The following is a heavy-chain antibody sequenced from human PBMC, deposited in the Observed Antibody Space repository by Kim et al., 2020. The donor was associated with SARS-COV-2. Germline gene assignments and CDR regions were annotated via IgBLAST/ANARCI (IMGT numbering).Heavy chain of an antibody. Sequence: GGSLRLSCAASGFTFSDYYMTWIRQAPGKGLEWLSYXSSSGSYIKYADSVKGRLTISRDNAKNSLXLQMDSLRAEDTAVYYCGRVSCGSSSWGRFDPWGQGTLVTVS. CDR1: GFTFSDYY. D-gene: IGHD6-13*01. V-gene: IGHV3-11*05. CDR3: GRVSCGSSSWGRFDP. CDR2: XSSSGSYI. J-gene: IGHJ5*02.